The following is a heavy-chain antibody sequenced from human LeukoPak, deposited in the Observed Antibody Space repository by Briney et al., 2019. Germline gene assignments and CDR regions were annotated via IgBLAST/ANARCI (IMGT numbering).Heavy chain of an antibody. Sequence: SETLSLTCAVYGGSFSSYYWSWIRQPPGKGLEWIGEINHSGSTNYNPSLKSRVTISVDTSKNQFSLKLSSVTAADTAVYYCARGPYYYGSGSYYKYYYYYYMDVWGKGTTVTVSS. D-gene: IGHD3-10*01. V-gene: IGHV4-34*01. CDR3: ARGPYYYGSGSYYKYYYYYYMDV. CDR1: GGSFSSYY. CDR2: INHSGST. J-gene: IGHJ6*03.